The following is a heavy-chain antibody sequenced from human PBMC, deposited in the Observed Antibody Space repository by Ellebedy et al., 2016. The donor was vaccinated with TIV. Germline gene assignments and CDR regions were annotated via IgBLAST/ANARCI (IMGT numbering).Heavy chain of an antibody. D-gene: IGHD3-10*01. CDR2: ISGSGGST. J-gene: IGHJ4*02. CDR3: AKDRITMVRGVPYFDY. V-gene: IGHV3-23*01. Sequence: GGSLRLXXAASGFTFSSYAMSWVRQAPGKGLEWVSAISGSGGSTYYADSVKGRFTISRDNSKNTLYLQMNSLRAEDTAVYYCAKDRITMVRGVPYFDYWGQGTLVTVSS. CDR1: GFTFSSYA.